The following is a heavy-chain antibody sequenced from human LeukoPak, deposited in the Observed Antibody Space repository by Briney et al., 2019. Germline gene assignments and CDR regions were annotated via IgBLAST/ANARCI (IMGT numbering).Heavy chain of an antibody. CDR2: ISSSGSTI. CDR3: ARDPCSSTSCYFDY. Sequence: GGSLRLSCAASGFTFSSYEMNWVRQAPGKGLEWVSYISSSGSTIYYADSVKGRFTISRDNAKNSLYLQMNSLRAEDTAVYYCARDPCSSTSCYFDYWGQGTLVTVSS. J-gene: IGHJ4*02. CDR1: GFTFSSYE. V-gene: IGHV3-48*03. D-gene: IGHD2-2*01.